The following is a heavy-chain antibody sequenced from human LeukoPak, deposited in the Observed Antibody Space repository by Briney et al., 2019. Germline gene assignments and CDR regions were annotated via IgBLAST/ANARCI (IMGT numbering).Heavy chain of an antibody. J-gene: IGHJ4*02. CDR2: MNPNSGNT. Sequence: GASVKVSCKASGYTFTSYDINWVRQATGQGLEWMGWMNPNSGNTGYAQKFQGRVTITRNTSISTAYMELSSLRSEDTAVYYCARGTSVRGNFYSSSSVFDYWGQGTLVTVSS. CDR1: GYTFTSYD. V-gene: IGHV1-8*01. D-gene: IGHD6-6*01. CDR3: ARGTSVRGNFYSSSSVFDY.